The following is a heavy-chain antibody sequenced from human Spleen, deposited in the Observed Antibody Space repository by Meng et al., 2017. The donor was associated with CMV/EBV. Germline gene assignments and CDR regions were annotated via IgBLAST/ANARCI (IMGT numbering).Heavy chain of an antibody. CDR2: ILPNGGTT. CDR3: ARELSKQTTSGEHSL. CDR1: GYIFTTYT. Sequence: SGYIFTTYTLHWVRQAPGKGLEWMGMILPNGGTTNYAQKFQGRVTMTRDTSTRTVYMDLRSLSSEDTAIYYCARELSKQTTSGEHSLWGQGTTVTVSS. D-gene: IGHD1-14*01. V-gene: IGHV1-46*01. J-gene: IGHJ6*02.